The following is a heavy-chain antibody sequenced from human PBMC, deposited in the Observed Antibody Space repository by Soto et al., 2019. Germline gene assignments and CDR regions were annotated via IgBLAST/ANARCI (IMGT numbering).Heavy chain of an antibody. CDR3: ASAHIVVVTAIRVNYYYGMDV. J-gene: IGHJ6*02. CDR1: GGTFSSYA. CDR2: IIPIFGTA. D-gene: IGHD2-21*02. Sequence: SVKVSCKASGGTFSSYAISWVRQAPGQGLEWTGGIIPIFGTANYAQKFQGRVTITADESTSTAYMELSSLRSEDTAVYYCASAHIVVVTAIRVNYYYGMDVWGQGTTVTVSS. V-gene: IGHV1-69*13.